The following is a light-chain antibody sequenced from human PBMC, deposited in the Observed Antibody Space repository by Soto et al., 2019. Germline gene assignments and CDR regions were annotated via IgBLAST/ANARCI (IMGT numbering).Light chain of an antibody. CDR1: QSINSRY. CDR2: GAS. Sequence: EIVLTQSPGTLSLSPGERATLSCRASQSINSRYLAWYQQKPGQAPRLLIYGASSSATGIPDRFSGSGSGTDFTLTISRLEPEDFAVYYCQQFGSSPGFTFGPGTIVEIK. CDR3: QQFGSSPGFT. V-gene: IGKV3-20*01. J-gene: IGKJ3*01.